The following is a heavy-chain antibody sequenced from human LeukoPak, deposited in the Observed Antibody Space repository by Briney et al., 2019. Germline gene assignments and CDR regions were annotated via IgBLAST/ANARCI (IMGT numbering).Heavy chain of an antibody. Sequence: GGSLRLLCAASGFTFSNAWMTWVRQAPGKGLEWVGRIKSKTDGGTIDYAAPVKGRFTISRDDAKNRLYLQMNSLKNEETALYYYREDLIGTGGGEGPLVTVSS. J-gene: IGHJ4*02. CDR2: IKSKTDGGTI. V-gene: IGHV3-15*01. CDR1: GFTFSNAW. D-gene: IGHD3-16*02. CDR3: REDLIGTG.